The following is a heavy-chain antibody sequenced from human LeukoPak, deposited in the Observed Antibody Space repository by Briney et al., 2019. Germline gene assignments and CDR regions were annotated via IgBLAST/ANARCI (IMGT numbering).Heavy chain of an antibody. V-gene: IGHV4-34*01. J-gene: IGHJ5*02. CDR2: INHSGST. CDR1: GGSFSGYY. CDR3: ARDRYSSSPNWFDP. D-gene: IGHD6-13*01. Sequence: SETLSLTCAVYGGSFSGYYWSWIRQPPGKGLEWIGEINHSGSTNYNPSLKSRVTISVDTSKNQFSLKLSSVTAADTAVYYCARDRYSSSPNWFDPWGQGTLVTVSS.